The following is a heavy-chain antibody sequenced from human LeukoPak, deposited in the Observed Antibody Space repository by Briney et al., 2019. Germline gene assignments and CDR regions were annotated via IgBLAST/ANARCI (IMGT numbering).Heavy chain of an antibody. CDR3: ARVNINNWHSCDY. V-gene: IGHV4-4*02. CDR2: IYHSGSP. Sequence: SGTLSLTCAVSGGSISSNNWWGWVRQPPGRGLEWIGEIYHSGSPNYNPSLKSRVTISVDKSRNHFSLNLSSVTAADTAVYYCARVNINNWHSCDYWGQGTLVTVSS. J-gene: IGHJ4*02. D-gene: IGHD1-1*01. CDR1: GGSISSNNW.